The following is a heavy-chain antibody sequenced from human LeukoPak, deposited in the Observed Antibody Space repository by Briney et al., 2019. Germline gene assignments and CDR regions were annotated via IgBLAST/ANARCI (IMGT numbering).Heavy chain of an antibody. J-gene: IGHJ5*02. V-gene: IGHV3-33*01. CDR1: GFTFSSYG. Sequence: GRSLRLSCAASGFTFSSYGMHWVRQAPGKGLEWVAVIWYDGSNKYYADSVKGRFTISRDNSKNRLYLQMNSLRAEDTAVYYCARDGYEFGELNFPNWFDPWGQGTLVTVSS. CDR3: ARDGYEFGELNFPNWFDP. CDR2: IWYDGSNK. D-gene: IGHD3-10*01.